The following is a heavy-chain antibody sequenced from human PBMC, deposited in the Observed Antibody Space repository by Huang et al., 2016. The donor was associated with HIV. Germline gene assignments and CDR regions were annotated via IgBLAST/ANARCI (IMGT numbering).Heavy chain of an antibody. D-gene: IGHD3-3*01. CDR2: IESDGSST. V-gene: IGHV3-74*02. J-gene: IGHJ4*01. CDR1: GFIFSDYW. CDR3: VRAREKGYDFWSGYRY. Sequence: EVELAESGGGSVRPGKSLRLSCVGSGFIFSDYWMHWVRQIPGKGLMVVVRIESDGSSTSDADSVKGRFTIYRDNAKNTVYLQMSSLRVDDTAVYYCVRAREKGYDFWSGYRYWGQGAQVTVSS.